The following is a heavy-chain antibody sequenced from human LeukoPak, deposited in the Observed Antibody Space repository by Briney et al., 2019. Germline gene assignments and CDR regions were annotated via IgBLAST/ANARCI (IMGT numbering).Heavy chain of an antibody. CDR2: ISAYNGNT. D-gene: IGHD3-3*01. J-gene: IGHJ5*02. CDR3: ARDFGTTIFGVNWFDP. CDR1: GYTFTSYG. V-gene: IGHV1-18*01. Sequence: ASVKVSCKASGYTFTSYGISWVRQAPGQGLEWMGRISAYNGNTNYAQKLQGRVTMTTDTSTSTAYMELRSLRSDDTAVYYCARDFGTTIFGVNWFDPWGQGTLVTVSS.